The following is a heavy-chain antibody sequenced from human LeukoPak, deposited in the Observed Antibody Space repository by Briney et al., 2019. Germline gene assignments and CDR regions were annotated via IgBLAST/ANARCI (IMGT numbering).Heavy chain of an antibody. J-gene: IGHJ4*02. Sequence: SETLSLTCAVYGGSFSGYYWSWIRQPPGKGLEWIGEINHSGSTNYNPSLKSRVTISVDTSKNQFPLKLSSVTAADTAVYYCARCRTAVAAPFDYWGQGTLVTVSS. V-gene: IGHV4-34*01. CDR3: ARCRTAVAAPFDY. CDR1: GGSFSGYY. D-gene: IGHD6-19*01. CDR2: INHSGST.